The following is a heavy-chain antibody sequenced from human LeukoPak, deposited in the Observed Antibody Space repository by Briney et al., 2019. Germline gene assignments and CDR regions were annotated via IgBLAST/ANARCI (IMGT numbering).Heavy chain of an antibody. CDR3: ARGLGYCSSTSCYPPDYYYYGMGV. CDR1: GGTFSSYA. D-gene: IGHD2-2*01. V-gene: IGHV1-69*04. J-gene: IGHJ6*02. CDR2: IIPIFGIA. Sequence: SVKVSCKASGGTFSSYAISWVRQAPGQGLEWMGRIIPIFGIANYAQKFQGRVTITADKSTSTAYMELSSLRSEDTAVYYCARGLGYCSSTSCYPPDYYYYGMGVWGQGTTVTVSS.